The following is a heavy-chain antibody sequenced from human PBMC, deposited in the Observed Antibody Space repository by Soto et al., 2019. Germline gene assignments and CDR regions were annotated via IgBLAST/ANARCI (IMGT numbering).Heavy chain of an antibody. CDR2: IYSGGYT. CDR3: APRGGGGGY. D-gene: IGHD3-10*01. V-gene: IGHV3-53*01. J-gene: IGHJ4*02. Sequence: EVQLVESGGGLIQPGGSLRLSCAVSGFTVSNNYMSWVRQAPGKGLEGVSVIYSGGYTAYGDSVKGRFTISRDNSKNTLYLKINSRSADAPAVYYGAPRGGGGGYWGQGTLVTVSS. CDR1: GFTVSNNY.